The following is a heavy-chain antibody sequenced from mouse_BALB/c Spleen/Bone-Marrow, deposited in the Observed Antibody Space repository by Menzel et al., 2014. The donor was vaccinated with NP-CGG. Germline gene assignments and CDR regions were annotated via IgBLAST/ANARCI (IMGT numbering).Heavy chain of an antibody. CDR1: GYTFTEYT. Sequence: EVQLQESGPELVKPGASVKISCKTSGYTFTEYTMHWVKQSQGKSLEWIGGINPNNGGTSYNQKFKGKTTLTVDKSSSTAYMELRSLTSEDSAVYYCARRYYGPYVMDNWGQGTSVTVSS. D-gene: IGHD1-2*01. CDR2: INPNNGGT. CDR3: ARRYYGPYVMDN. J-gene: IGHJ4*01. V-gene: IGHV1-18*01.